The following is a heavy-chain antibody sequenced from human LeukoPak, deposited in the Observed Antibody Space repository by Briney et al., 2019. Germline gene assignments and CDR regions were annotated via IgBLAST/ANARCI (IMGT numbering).Heavy chain of an antibody. D-gene: IGHD4-17*01. V-gene: IGHV4-39*07. CDR2: IYYSGST. J-gene: IGHJ4*02. CDR1: GGSISSSSYY. Sequence: PSETLSLTCTVSGGSISSSSYYWGWIRQPPGKGLEWIGSIYYSGSTYYNPSLKSRVTISVDTSKNQFSLKLSSVTAADTAVYYCARGWSPAVTPYYFAYWGQGTLVTVSS. CDR3: ARGWSPAVTPYYFAY.